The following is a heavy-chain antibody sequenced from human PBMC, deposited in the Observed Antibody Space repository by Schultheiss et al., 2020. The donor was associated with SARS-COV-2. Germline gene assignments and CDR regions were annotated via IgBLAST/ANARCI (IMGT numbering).Heavy chain of an antibody. D-gene: IGHD1-26*01. V-gene: IGHV1-46*01. CDR1: GYTFTSYY. CDR2: INPNSGST. CDR3: ATYVGATTYLFYYYGMDV. J-gene: IGHJ6*02. Sequence: ASVKVSCKASGYTFTSYYMHWVRQAPGQGLEWMGWINPNSGSTIYAQKFQGRVTMTEDTSTDTAYMELSSLRSEDTAVYYCATYVGATTYLFYYYGMDVWGQGTTVTVSS.